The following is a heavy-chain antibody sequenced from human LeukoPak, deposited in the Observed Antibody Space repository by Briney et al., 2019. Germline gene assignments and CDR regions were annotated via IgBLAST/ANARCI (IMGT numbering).Heavy chain of an antibody. V-gene: IGHV4-39*07. CDR2: IYYSGST. Sequence: SETLSLTCTVSGGSISSSSYYWGWIRQPPGKGLEWIGSIYYSGSTYYNPSLKSRVTISVDTSKNQFSLKLSSVTAADTAVYYCARRRWITMIVVVTPFDYWGQGTLVTVSS. CDR3: ARRRWITMIVVVTPFDY. CDR1: GGSISSSSYY. J-gene: IGHJ4*02. D-gene: IGHD3-22*01.